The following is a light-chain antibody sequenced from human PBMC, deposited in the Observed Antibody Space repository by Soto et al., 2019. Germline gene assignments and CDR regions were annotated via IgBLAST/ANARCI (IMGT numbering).Light chain of an antibody. J-gene: IGLJ2*01. CDR1: SSDVGGYNY. Sequence: QSVLTQPASVSGSPGQSITISCTGTSSDVGGYNYVSWYQQHPVKAPKLMIYDVSNRPSGVSNRFSGSKSGNTASLTISGLQAEDEADYYCSSYPSSSTVVFGGGTKLTVL. V-gene: IGLV2-14*01. CDR2: DVS. CDR3: SSYPSSSTVV.